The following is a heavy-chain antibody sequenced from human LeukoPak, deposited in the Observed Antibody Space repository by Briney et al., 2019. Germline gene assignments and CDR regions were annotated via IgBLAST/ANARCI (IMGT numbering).Heavy chain of an antibody. J-gene: IGHJ3*02. Sequence: SGGSLRLSCAASGFTFSSYGMHWVRQAPGKGLEWVAVISYDGINKYYADSMKGRFTISRDNSKNTLYLQMNSLRAEDTAVYYCARGSRGGITFGGVIVGAFDIWGQGTMVTVSS. CDR3: ARGSRGGITFGGVIVGAFDI. D-gene: IGHD3-16*02. V-gene: IGHV3-30*03. CDR1: GFTFSSYG. CDR2: ISYDGINK.